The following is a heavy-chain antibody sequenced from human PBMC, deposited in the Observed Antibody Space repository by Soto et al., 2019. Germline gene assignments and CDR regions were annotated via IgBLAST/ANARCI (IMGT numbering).Heavy chain of an antibody. CDR3: ARAPDYYDISAYYTYYFDY. CDR2: IYSGGGT. V-gene: IGHV3-66*01. D-gene: IGHD3-22*01. CDR1: GFTVSSNY. Sequence: PGGSLRLSCAASGFTVSSNYMTWVRQAPGKGLEWVSAIYSGGGTNYADSVRGRFTVSRDNSKNTVYLQMNSLRAEDTAVYYCARAPDYYDISAYYTYYFDYWGQGT. J-gene: IGHJ4*02.